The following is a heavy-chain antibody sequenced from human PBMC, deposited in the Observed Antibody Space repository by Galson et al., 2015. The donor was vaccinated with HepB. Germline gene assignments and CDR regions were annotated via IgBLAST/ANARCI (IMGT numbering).Heavy chain of an antibody. CDR1: GYTFTSYA. CDR2: INAGNGNT. Sequence: SVKVSCKASGYTFTSYAMHWVRQAPGQRLEWMGWINAGNGNTKYSQKFQGRVTITRDTSASTAYMELSSLRSEDTAVYYCARGGQLVLENAFDIWGHGTMVAVSP. J-gene: IGHJ3*02. CDR3: ARGGQLVLENAFDI. V-gene: IGHV1-3*01. D-gene: IGHD6-13*01.